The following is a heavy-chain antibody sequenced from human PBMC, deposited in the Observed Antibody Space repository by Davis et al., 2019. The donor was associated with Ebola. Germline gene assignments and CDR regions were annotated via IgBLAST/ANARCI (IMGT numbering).Heavy chain of an antibody. CDR1: VFTFRSYG. J-gene: IGHJ4*02. Sequence: GESLKISCAASVFTFRSYGMHWVRQAPGKGLEWVAVISYDGSNKYYADSVKGRFTISRDNSKNTLYLQMNSLRAEDTAVYYCAKVFRVLTFCSGGSCYSDYDYWGQGTLVTVSS. D-gene: IGHD2-15*01. CDR2: ISYDGSNK. V-gene: IGHV3-30*18. CDR3: AKVFRVLTFCSGGSCYSDYDY.